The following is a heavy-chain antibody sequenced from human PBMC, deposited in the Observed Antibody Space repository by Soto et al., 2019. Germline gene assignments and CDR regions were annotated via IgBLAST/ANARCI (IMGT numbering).Heavy chain of an antibody. V-gene: IGHV4-59*08. D-gene: IGHD3-10*02. CDR3: ATFIGVRGVRGY. CDR2: INYSGST. Sequence: ATLSLSCNGCGGSDSRHHLCSFRQPPGKGLEWMGYINYSGSTNYNPSLWSRVTMSVDRTNSQFSLKLSSVTAADTAVYYCATFIGVRGVRGYWGQGTLVTVSS. J-gene: IGHJ4*02. CDR1: GGSDSRHH.